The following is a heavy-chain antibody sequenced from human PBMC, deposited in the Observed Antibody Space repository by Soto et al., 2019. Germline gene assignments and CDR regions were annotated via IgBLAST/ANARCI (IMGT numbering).Heavy chain of an antibody. CDR3: ARLGGYCSSTSCYGYYGMDV. CDR2: FYYSGST. D-gene: IGHD2-2*01. J-gene: IGHJ6*02. V-gene: IGHV4-39*01. Sequence: QLQLQESGPGLVKPSETLSLTCSVSGGSLSSGPYSWGWIRQPPGKGLEWIGTFYYSGSTHYNPSLASRVTISVDTSKNQFSLKVTSVTAADTAMYYCARLGGYCSSTSCYGYYGMDVWGHGTTVTVSS. CDR1: GGSLSSGPYS.